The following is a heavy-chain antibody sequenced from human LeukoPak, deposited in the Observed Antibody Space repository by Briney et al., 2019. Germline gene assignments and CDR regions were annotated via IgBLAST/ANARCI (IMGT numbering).Heavy chain of an antibody. CDR3: ASGTTNFDY. Sequence: SETLSLTCTVSGYSISSGHYWGWIRQPPGKGLEWIGSMYHSGSTYYNPPLKSRVTISEDTSKNQFSLKLRSVTAADTAVYYCASGTTNFDYWGQGTLVTVSS. D-gene: IGHD1-7*01. V-gene: IGHV4-38-2*02. CDR1: GYSISSGHY. J-gene: IGHJ4*02. CDR2: MYHSGST.